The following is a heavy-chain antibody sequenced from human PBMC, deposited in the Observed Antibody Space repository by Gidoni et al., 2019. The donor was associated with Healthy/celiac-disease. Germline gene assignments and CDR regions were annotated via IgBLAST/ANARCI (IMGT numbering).Heavy chain of an antibody. Sequence: QVQLVQSRAEVKKPGSSLQVSCKASGGTFSSYAISWVLQAAGQGLEWMGGIIPIFGTANSAQKLQGRVTITADESTSTAYMELSSLRSEDTAVYYCASGSYRDRFDYWGQGTLVTVSS. J-gene: IGHJ4*02. D-gene: IGHD1-26*01. CDR3: ASGSYRDRFDY. CDR1: GGTFSSYA. V-gene: IGHV1-69*01. CDR2: IIPIFGTA.